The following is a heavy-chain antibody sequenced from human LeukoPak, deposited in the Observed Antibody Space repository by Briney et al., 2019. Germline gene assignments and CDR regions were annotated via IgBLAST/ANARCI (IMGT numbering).Heavy chain of an antibody. V-gene: IGHV1-69*13. Sequence: SVKLSCKASGATFSSYAISWVRQAPGQGVEWMGGFIPIFGTANYAQKFQGRVTITADESTSTAYMELSSLRSEDTAVYYCASGLSGYDSWSPFDYWGQGTLVTASS. CDR1: GATFSSYA. D-gene: IGHD5-12*01. CDR2: FIPIFGTA. CDR3: ASGLSGYDSWSPFDY. J-gene: IGHJ4*02.